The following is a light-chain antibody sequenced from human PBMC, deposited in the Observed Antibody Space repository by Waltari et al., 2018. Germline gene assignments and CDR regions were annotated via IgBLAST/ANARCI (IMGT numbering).Light chain of an antibody. CDR2: AIH. Sequence: QRALTQAASVSGSPGQSLTTPSTSSSRNVDVGNYGSWCQQQPAKSPKLMIYAIHNRPSGVSDRFSGSKSGNTASLTISGLQAEDEADYYCHSYTTSHTWVFGGGTKLTVL. V-gene: IGLV2-14*03. CDR1: SRNVDVGNY. J-gene: IGLJ3*02. CDR3: HSYTTSHTWV.